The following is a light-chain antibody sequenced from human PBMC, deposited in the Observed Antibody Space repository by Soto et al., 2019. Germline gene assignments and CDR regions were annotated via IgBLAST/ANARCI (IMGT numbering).Light chain of an antibody. Sequence: DIQVTQSPPTLSASVGDRVTITCRASQNIGTWLAWYQAKPGKAPKLLIYKASSLESGVPSRLSGSGSGTEFTLTISSLQPDDFESYYCQQYKSYPLTFGGGTKVEIK. V-gene: IGKV1-5*03. CDR1: QNIGTW. CDR3: QQYKSYPLT. J-gene: IGKJ4*01. CDR2: KAS.